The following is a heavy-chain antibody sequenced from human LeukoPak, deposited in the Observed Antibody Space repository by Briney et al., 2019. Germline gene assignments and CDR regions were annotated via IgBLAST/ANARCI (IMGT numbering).Heavy chain of an antibody. CDR2: IYSGGST. V-gene: IGHV3-66*02. CDR3: ARDNRDGYWADAFDI. D-gene: IGHD5-24*01. Sequence: PGGSLRLSCAASGFTVSSNYISWVRQAPGKGLEWVSVIYSGGSTYYADSVKGRFTISRDNSKNTLYLQMNSLRAEDTAVYYCARDNRDGYWADAFDIWGQGTMVTVSS. J-gene: IGHJ3*02. CDR1: GFTVSSNY.